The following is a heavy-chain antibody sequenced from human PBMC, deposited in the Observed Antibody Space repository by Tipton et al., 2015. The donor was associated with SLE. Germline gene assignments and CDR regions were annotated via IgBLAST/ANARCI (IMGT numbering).Heavy chain of an antibody. J-gene: IGHJ5*02. Sequence: TLSLTCSVSGGSVSGYFWSWIRQPAGKRLEWIGRIYTSGITNYNPSLKSRVTMSVDTSKNQFSLKLSSVTAADTAVYYCARASFIVGSTTFWFDPWGQGALVIVSS. CDR1: GGSVSGYF. D-gene: IGHD1-26*01. V-gene: IGHV4-4*07. CDR2: IYTSGIT. CDR3: ARASFIVGSTTFWFDP.